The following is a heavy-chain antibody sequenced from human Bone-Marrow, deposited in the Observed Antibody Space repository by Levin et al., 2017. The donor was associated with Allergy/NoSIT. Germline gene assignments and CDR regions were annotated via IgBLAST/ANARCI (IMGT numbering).Heavy chain of an antibody. J-gene: IGHJ5*02. CDR2: VYHSGSS. Sequence: LRLSCVVSGGSINSGAYPWSWIRQAPGKGLEWIGYVYHSGSSFQNPSLKSRVTIAVDTSKNHFSLKLRSVTAADTAVYFCARGIGAPDYFDPWGQGTLVTVSS. V-gene: IGHV4-30-2*01. D-gene: IGHD3-16*01. CDR3: ARGIGAPDYFDP. CDR1: GGSINSGAYP.